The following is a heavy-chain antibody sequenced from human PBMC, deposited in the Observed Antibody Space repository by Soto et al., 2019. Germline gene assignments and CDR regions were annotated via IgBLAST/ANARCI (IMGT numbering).Heavy chain of an antibody. J-gene: IGHJ5*02. CDR1: GFTFSDYY. D-gene: IGHD3-9*01. Sequence: QVQLVESGGGLGKHGGSLRLSCAASGFTFSDYYMSWIRQAPGKGLEWVSYISSSGSTIYYADSVKGRFTISRDNAKNSLYLQMNSLRAEDTAVYYCARASHRADWYRNWFDPWGQGTLVTVSS. CDR3: ARASHRADWYRNWFDP. V-gene: IGHV3-11*01. CDR2: ISSSGSTI.